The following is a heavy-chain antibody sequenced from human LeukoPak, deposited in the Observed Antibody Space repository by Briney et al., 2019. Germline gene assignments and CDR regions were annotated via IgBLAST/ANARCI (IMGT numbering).Heavy chain of an antibody. J-gene: IGHJ1*01. CDR2: ISSSSSTI. CDR1: GFTFSSYS. V-gene: IGHV3-48*01. Sequence: GGSLRLSCAASGFTFSSYSMNWVRQAPGKGLEWVSYISSSSSTIYYADSVKGRFTISRDNSKNTLYLQMNSLRAEDTAVYYCAKAPSSSTSRYQHWGQGTLVTVSS. D-gene: IGHD2-2*01. CDR3: AKAPSSSTSRYQH.